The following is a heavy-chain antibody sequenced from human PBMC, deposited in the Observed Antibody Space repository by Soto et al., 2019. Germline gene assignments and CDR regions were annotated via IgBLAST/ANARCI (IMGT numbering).Heavy chain of an antibody. D-gene: IGHD2-21*01. V-gene: IGHV3-11*01. CDR3: ARDLRAFGVASRFDP. J-gene: IGHJ5*02. CDR2: IGPSDTGI. Sequence: QVHLVQSGGGLVKPGGSLRLSCEASGLSFRNFYMAWIRQAPGKGLEWVAFIGPSDTGIYYAESVKGRFTISRDNAKDSLLLQMKSLKGEDTAIYYCARDLRAFGVASRFDPWGQGTLVTVSS. CDR1: GLSFRNFY.